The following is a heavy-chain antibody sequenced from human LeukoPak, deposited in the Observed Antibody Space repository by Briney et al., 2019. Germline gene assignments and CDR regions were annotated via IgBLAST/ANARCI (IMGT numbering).Heavy chain of an antibody. J-gene: IGHJ3*02. CDR2: VFYSGST. V-gene: IGHV4-59*01. CDR3: ARGSRWFGDAFDI. CDR1: GGSISNYY. Sequence: SETLSLTCTVSGGSISNYYWSWIRQPPGKGLEWIGYVFYSGSTNYNPSLRSRVTISVDTSKNQFSLKLSSVTAADTAVYYCARGSRWFGDAFDIWGQGTMVTVSS. D-gene: IGHD6-13*01.